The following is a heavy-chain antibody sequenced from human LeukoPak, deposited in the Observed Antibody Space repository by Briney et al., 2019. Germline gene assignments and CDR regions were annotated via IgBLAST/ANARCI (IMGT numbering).Heavy chain of an antibody. CDR2: INPYSGGT. Sequence: GASVKVSCKASGYTFTGYYIHWVRQAPGQGLEWMGWINPYSGGTNFAQKFQGRVTMTRDTSISTAYMELSRLRSDDTAVYYCARAGPEFDPWGQGTLVTVSS. V-gene: IGHV1-2*02. CDR1: GYTFTGYY. CDR3: ARAGPEFDP. D-gene: IGHD1-14*01. J-gene: IGHJ5*02.